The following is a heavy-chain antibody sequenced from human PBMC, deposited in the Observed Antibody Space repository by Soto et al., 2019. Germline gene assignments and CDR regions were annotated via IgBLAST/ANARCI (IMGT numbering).Heavy chain of an antibody. D-gene: IGHD2-2*01. CDR2: IWYDGRNK. CDR3: ARGEGQLLSDY. Sequence: QVQLVESGGGVVQPGRSLRLSCAASGFTFSSYDMHWVRQAPGKGLEWVAVIWYDGRNKYYADSVKGRFTISRDNSKNTLYLQMDRLRAEDTAVYYCARGEGQLLSDYWGQGTLVTVSS. J-gene: IGHJ4*02. V-gene: IGHV3-33*01. CDR1: GFTFSSYD.